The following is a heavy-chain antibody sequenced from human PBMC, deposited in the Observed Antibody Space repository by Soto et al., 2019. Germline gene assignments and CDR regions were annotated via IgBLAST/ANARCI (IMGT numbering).Heavy chain of an antibody. D-gene: IGHD6-13*01. CDR3: ARQRSSSWFSTLDY. V-gene: IGHV4-39*01. Sequence: SATLSLTCTVSGGSISSSSYYWGWIRQPPGKGLEWIGSIFYSESTYFKPSLKSRVTISVDTSKNQFSLNLSSVTAADTAVYYCARQRSSSWFSTLDYWGQGTLVTVSS. CDR1: GGSISSSSYY. J-gene: IGHJ4*02. CDR2: IFYSEST.